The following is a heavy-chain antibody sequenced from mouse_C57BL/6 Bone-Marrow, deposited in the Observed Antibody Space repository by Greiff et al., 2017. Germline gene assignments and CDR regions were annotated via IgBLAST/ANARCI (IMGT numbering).Heavy chain of an antibody. J-gene: IGHJ3*01. V-gene: IGHV1-55*01. Sequence: QVQLQQPGAELVKPGASVKMSCKASGYTFTSYWITWVKQRPGQGLEWIGDIYPGSGSTNYNEKFKSKATLTVDTSSSTAYMQLSSLTSEDSAGYYCAREGAYYDYDGFAYWGQGTLVTVSA. CDR3: AREGAYYDYDGFAY. D-gene: IGHD2-4*01. CDR2: IYPGSGST. CDR1: GYTFTSYW.